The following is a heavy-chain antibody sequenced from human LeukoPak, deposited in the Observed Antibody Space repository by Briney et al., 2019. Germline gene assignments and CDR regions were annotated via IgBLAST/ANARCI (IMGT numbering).Heavy chain of an antibody. CDR3: ARDLGYDSSGYHY. J-gene: IGHJ4*02. CDR1: GYTFTDYY. V-gene: IGHV1-2*02. CDR2: INPNSGDT. Sequence: ASVNVSCKASGYTFTDYYMHWVRQAPGQGLEWMGWINPNSGDTNYAQKFQGRVTMTRDTSISTAYMELSRLRSDDTAVYYCARDLGYDSSGYHYWGQGTLVTVSS. D-gene: IGHD3-22*01.